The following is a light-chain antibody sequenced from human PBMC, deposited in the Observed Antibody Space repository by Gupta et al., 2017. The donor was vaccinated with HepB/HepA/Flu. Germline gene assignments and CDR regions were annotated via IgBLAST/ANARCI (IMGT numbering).Light chain of an antibody. Sequence: SYELPQPPSVSVSPGQTASITCSGDKLGDKYACWYQQKPGKSPVLVIYQDSKRPSGIPERFSGSNSGNTATLTIRGTQAMDEADYYCKAWARSIYVFGGGTQMTVL. V-gene: IGLV3-1*01. CDR3: KAWARSIYV. CDR1: KLGDKY. J-gene: IGLJ2*01. CDR2: QDS.